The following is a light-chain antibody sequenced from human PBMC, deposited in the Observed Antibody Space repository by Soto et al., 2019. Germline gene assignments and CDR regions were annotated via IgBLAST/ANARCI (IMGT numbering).Light chain of an antibody. J-gene: IGKJ1*01. V-gene: IGKV1-5*03. CDR2: EAS. CDR1: QSISSW. Sequence: DIQMTQSPSALSASVGDRVTITCRASQSISSWLAWYQQKPGTAPKLLIYEASSLESGDPSRFSGSGSGTELTLTIGSRQPDDFATYYCQQYYSYSRTFGQGPRVEIK. CDR3: QQYYSYSRT.